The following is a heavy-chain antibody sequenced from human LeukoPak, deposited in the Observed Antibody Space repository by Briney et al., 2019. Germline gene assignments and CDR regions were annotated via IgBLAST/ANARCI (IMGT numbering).Heavy chain of an antibody. V-gene: IGHV4-59*02. CDR2: SAHTGSS. Sequence: PSETLSLTCTVSGASVSSYYWSWIRRPPGKGLEWIGFSAHTGSSSYNPSLKSRVSVSVDKSMNPFSLGLTSVTTADTAVYYCARYYADVNGYYYYYDYWGQGTLVTVSS. J-gene: IGHJ4*02. D-gene: IGHD3-22*01. CDR1: GASVSSYY. CDR3: ARYYADVNGYYYYYDY.